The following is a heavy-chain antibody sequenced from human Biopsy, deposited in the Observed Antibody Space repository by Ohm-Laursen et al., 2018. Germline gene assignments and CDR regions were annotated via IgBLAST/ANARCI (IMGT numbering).Heavy chain of an antibody. CDR2: IFNSANT. D-gene: IGHD3-22*01. J-gene: IGHJ5*02. CDR1: GGSISSGGSY. Sequence: TLSLTCIVSGGSISSGGSYWSWIRQRPGMGPEWIGYIFNSANTYYNPSLKNLITISGDTSKNQFSLKLNSVTAADTAVYYCARGDYFDSNGYFWFDPWGQGTLVTVSS. CDR3: ARGDYFDSNGYFWFDP. V-gene: IGHV4-31*01.